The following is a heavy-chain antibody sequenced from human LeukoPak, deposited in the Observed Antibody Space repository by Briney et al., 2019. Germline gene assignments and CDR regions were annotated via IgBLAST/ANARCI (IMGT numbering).Heavy chain of an antibody. J-gene: IGHJ3*02. V-gene: IGHV3-74*01. D-gene: IGHD3-10*01. CDR2: INSDGSST. CDR1: GFTFSSYW. Sequence: GGSLRLSCAASGFTFSSYWMHWVRQAPGKGLVWVSRINSDGSSTSYADSVKGRFTISRDNAKNTLYLQMNSLRAEDTAVYYCARGYGSESYHDAFDIWGQGTMVTVSS. CDR3: ARGYGSESYHDAFDI.